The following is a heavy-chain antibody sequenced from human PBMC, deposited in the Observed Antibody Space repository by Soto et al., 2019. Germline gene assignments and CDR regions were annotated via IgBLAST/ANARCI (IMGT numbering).Heavy chain of an antibody. J-gene: IGHJ6*03. CDR1: GGSISSYY. CDR3: ARHVPIIHYYMDV. Sequence: SETLSLTCTVSGGSISSYYWSWIRQPPGKGLEWIGYIYYSGSTNYNPSLKSRVTISVDTSKNQFSLKLSSVTAADTAVYYCARHVPIIHYYMDVWGKGTTVTVSS. CDR2: IYYSGST. V-gene: IGHV4-59*08. D-gene: IGHD3-10*02.